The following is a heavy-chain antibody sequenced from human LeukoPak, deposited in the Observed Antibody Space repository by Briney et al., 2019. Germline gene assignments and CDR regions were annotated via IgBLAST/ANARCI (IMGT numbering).Heavy chain of an antibody. V-gene: IGHV3-11*03. CDR2: ISSSSSYT. Sequence: GGSLRLSCAASGFTFSGYYMSRIRQAPGKGLEWVSYISSSSSYTNYADSVKGRFTISRDNAKNSLYLQMNSLRAEDTAVYYCARWNYYGSGSYYQFDYWGQGTLVTVSS. D-gene: IGHD3-10*01. J-gene: IGHJ4*02. CDR1: GFTFSGYY. CDR3: ARWNYYGSGSYYQFDY.